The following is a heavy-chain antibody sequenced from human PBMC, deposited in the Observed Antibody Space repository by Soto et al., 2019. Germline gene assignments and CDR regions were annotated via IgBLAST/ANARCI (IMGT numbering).Heavy chain of an antibody. CDR3: ARDNWFDS. V-gene: IGHV3-21*01. Sequence: GGSLRLSCAASGFTFSGYTMNWVRLPPGKGLEWVSSIRSSGSDIYYTDSVKGRFTISRDNAKSSLYLQMNSLRAEDTAVYYCARDNWFDSWGQGTLVTVSS. CDR2: IRSSGSDI. CDR1: GFTFSGYT. J-gene: IGHJ5*01.